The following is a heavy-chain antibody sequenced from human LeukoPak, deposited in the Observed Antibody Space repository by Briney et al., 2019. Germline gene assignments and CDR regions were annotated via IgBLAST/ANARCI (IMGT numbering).Heavy chain of an antibody. CDR1: GYSLSSGYY. D-gene: IGHD3-22*01. CDR2: IYHSGST. J-gene: IGHJ5*02. CDR3: ARDLESYYDSSGYYGQSSWFDP. Sequence: SETLSLTCAVSGYSLSSGYYWGWIRQPPGKGLEWIGSIYHSGSTYYSPSLKSRVTISVDTSKNQFSLKLSSVTAADTAVYYCARDLESYYDSSGYYGQSSWFDPWGQGTLVTVSS. V-gene: IGHV4-38-2*02.